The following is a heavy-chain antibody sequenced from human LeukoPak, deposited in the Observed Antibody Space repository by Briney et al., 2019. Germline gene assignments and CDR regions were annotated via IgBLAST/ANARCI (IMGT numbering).Heavy chain of an antibody. CDR3: ARSSGYSGYASGWYMPYYYYYGMDV. D-gene: IGHD5-12*01. J-gene: IGHJ6*02. Sequence: PSETLSLTCTVSGRSISSSSYYWGWIRQPPGKGLEWIGSIYYSGSTYYNPSLKSRVAISVDTSKNQFSLKLSSVTAADTAVYYCARSSGYSGYASGWYMPYYYYYGMDVWGQGTTVTVSS. CDR2: IYYSGST. V-gene: IGHV4-39*07. CDR1: GRSISSSSYY.